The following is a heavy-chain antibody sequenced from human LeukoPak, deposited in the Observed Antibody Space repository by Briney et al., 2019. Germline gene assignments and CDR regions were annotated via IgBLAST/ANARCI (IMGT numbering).Heavy chain of an antibody. D-gene: IGHD6-19*01. V-gene: IGHV3-23*01. CDR1: GFTFSNYA. CDR2: ISGSGGRT. J-gene: IGHJ4*02. CDR3: AKDRIPVAGRQDIWDY. Sequence: KPGGSLRLSCVVAGFTFSNYAMTWVRQAPGEGLGWVSGISGSGGRTYYADSVKGRFTISRDNSKNTLYLQMNSLTDDDSAVYYCAKDRIPVAGRQDIWDYWGQGTLVTVSS.